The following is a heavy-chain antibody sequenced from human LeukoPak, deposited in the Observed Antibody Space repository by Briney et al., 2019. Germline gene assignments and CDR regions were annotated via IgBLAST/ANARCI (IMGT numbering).Heavy chain of an antibody. CDR2: ISYVGSNR. V-gene: IGHV3-30*04. D-gene: IGHD6-19*01. CDR3: ARERSLYSSGWPDAFDI. CDR1: GFTFSNYA. J-gene: IGHJ3*02. Sequence: GGSPRLSCAASGFTFSNYAMHWVRQAPGKGLEWGALISYVGSNRFYADSVKGRFTISRDNSKNTLYLQMNSLRAEDTAVYYCARERSLYSSGWPDAFDIWGQGTMVTVSS.